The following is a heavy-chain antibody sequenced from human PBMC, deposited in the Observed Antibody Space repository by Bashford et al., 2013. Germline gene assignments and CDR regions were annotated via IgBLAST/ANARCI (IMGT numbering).Heavy chain of an antibody. V-gene: IGHV5-51*01. D-gene: IGHD3-22*01. J-gene: IGHJ6*02. CDR1: GYSFTSYW. CDR3: ARSGSYYDSSGYFLLSKLYYYYGMDV. Sequence: GESLKISCKGSGYSFTSYWIGWVRQMPGKGLEWMGIIYPGDSDTRYSPSFQGQVTISADKSISTAYLQWSSLKASDTAMYYCARSGSYYDSSGYFLLSKLYYYYGMDVWGQGTTVTVSS. CDR2: IYPGDSDT.